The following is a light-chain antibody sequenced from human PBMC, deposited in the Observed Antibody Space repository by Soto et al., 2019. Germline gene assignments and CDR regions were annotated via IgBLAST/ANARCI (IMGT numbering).Light chain of an antibody. CDR2: EAS. CDR3: HQYTEYLKV. CDR1: QSVRSN. V-gene: IGKV3-15*01. Sequence: DIILSQSPDTRSVSPGERVTLSCRASQSVRSNLAWYQQKPGQAPRLLIYEASTRATGVPTRFSGSGSGTDFTLTITSLQSEDVAVYFCHQYTEYLKVFGQGTKVDIK. J-gene: IGKJ2*01.